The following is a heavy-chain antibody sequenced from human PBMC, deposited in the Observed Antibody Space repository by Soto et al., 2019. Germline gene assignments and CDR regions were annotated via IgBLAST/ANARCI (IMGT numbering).Heavy chain of an antibody. D-gene: IGHD6-19*01. J-gene: IGHJ5*02. V-gene: IGHV4-61*08. Sequence: SETLCLTCTVSGGSISSGDYYWSWIRQPPGKGLEWIGYIYYSGSTSYNPSLKSRVTISVDTSKNQFSLKLSSVTAADTAVYYCARQGKVAGTFREFDPWGQGTLVTVSS. CDR3: ARQGKVAGTFREFDP. CDR1: GGSISSGDYY. CDR2: IYYSGST.